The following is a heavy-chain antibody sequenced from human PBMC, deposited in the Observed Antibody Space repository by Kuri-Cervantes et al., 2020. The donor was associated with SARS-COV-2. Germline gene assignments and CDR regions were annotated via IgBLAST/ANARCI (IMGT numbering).Heavy chain of an antibody. CDR1: GFTFSSYA. CDR3: ARPQGYCSGGSCPDAFDI. CDR2: ISYDGSNK. V-gene: IGHV3-30-3*01. Sequence: GGSLRLSCAASGFTFSSYAMHWVRQAPGKGLEWVAVISYDGSNKYYADSVKGRFTISRDNSKNTLYLQMNSLRAEDTAVYYCARPQGYCSGGSCPDAFDIWGQGTMVTVSS. J-gene: IGHJ3*02. D-gene: IGHD2-15*01.